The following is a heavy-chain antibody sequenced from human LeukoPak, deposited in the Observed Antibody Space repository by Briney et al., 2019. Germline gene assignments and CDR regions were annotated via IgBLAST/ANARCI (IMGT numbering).Heavy chain of an antibody. D-gene: IGHD4-17*01. CDR1: GGSISSYY. V-gene: IGHV4-4*07. CDR2: IYTSGST. J-gene: IGHJ4*02. CDR3: SRDGDDYGDLVLDY. Sequence: SETLSLTCTVSGGSISSYYWSWIRQPAGQGLEWIGRIYTSGSTNYNPSLKSRVTMSLDTSNNQFSLKLSSVTAADTAVYYCSRDGDDYGDLVLDYWGQGTLVTVSS.